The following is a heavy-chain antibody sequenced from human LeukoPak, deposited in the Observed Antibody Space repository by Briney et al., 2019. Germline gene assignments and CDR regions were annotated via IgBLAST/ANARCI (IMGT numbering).Heavy chain of an antibody. D-gene: IGHD2-2*01. Sequence: HGASVKVSCKASGCTFTSYDINWVRQATGQGLEWMGWMNPNSGNTGYAQKFQGRVTITRNTSISTAYMELSSLRSEDTAVYCCTRSDCSSTSCYYYWGQGTLVTVSS. CDR3: TRSDCSSTSCYYY. CDR1: GCTFTSYD. CDR2: MNPNSGNT. V-gene: IGHV1-8*03. J-gene: IGHJ4*02.